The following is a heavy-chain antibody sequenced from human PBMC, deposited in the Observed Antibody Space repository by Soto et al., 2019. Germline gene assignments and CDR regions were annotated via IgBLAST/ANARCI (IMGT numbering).Heavy chain of an antibody. D-gene: IGHD3-10*01. Sequence: EVQLVESGGGLVKPGGSLRLSCADSGFTFSNYGMNWVRQPPGKGLEWVSSISSSSSYIYYADSVKGRFTISRDNAKSSLYMQMNSLRAEDTAVYYCARFTSLDYYGSGSYDYWGQGTLVTVSS. CDR2: ISSSSSYI. V-gene: IGHV3-21*01. CDR1: GFTFSNYG. J-gene: IGHJ4*02. CDR3: ARFTSLDYYGSGSYDY.